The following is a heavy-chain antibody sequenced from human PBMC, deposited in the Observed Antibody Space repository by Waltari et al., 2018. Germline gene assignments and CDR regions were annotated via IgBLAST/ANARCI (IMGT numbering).Heavy chain of an antibody. CDR2: SSGGGTST. CDR1: GFTFNNYA. Sequence: PGGSLRLSCEASGFTFNNYAMSWVRQAPGRGLEWVSASSGGGTSTFYADSVKGRFTISRDISKNTLYLHMNSLRAEDTAIYYCTKRGSLYYYGMDVWGQGTTVTVSS. CDR3: TKRGSLYYYGMDV. J-gene: IGHJ6*02. V-gene: IGHV3-23*01. D-gene: IGHD3-10*01.